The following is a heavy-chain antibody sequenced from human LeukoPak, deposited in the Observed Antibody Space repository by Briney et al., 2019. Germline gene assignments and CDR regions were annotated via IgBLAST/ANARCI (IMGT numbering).Heavy chain of an antibody. V-gene: IGHV4-59*01. D-gene: IGHD2-2*01. CDR1: GGSISSYY. CDR2: IYYSGRT. Sequence: PSETLSLTCTVSGGSISSYYWIWIRQPPGKGLEWIGDIYYSGRTNYNPSLKSRDTTSLDTSKNQISLKLSSVTAADTAVYYCARPQTMGSSSPLGYWGQGTLVTVSS. CDR3: ARPQTMGSSSPLGY. J-gene: IGHJ4*02.